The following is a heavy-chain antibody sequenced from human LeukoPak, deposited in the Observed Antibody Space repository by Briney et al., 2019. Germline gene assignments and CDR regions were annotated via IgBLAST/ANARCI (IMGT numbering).Heavy chain of an antibody. D-gene: IGHD3-16*01. J-gene: IGHJ4*02. V-gene: IGHV5-51*01. CDR3: ARHSYATDY. CDR2: IYPGDSDT. CDR1: GYNFVNYW. Sequence: GESLKISCKASGYNFVNYWIGWVRQMPGKGLEWMGIIYPGDSDTRYSPSFQGLVTISADKSINTAYLQWSSLKASDTAIYYCARHSYATDYWGQGTLVTVSS.